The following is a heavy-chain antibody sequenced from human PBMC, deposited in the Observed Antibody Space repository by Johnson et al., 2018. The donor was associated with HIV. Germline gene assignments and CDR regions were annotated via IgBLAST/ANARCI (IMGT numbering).Heavy chain of an antibody. D-gene: IGHD2-15*01. Sequence: QVQLVESGGGVVQPGRSLRLSCAASGFTFSSYPMHWVRQAPGKGLEWMAFISYDGKNEYYADSVRGRFTISRDNSKNTLYVQMNSLRAEDTAVYYCARDKGSGLDAFDIWGQGTMVTVSS. CDR3: ARDKGSGLDAFDI. J-gene: IGHJ3*02. CDR2: ISYDGKNE. CDR1: GFTFSSYP. V-gene: IGHV3-30*04.